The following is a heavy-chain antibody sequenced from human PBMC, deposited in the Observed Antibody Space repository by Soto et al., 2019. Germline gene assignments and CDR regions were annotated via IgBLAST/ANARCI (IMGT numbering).Heavy chain of an antibody. CDR1: GFTFSSYG. Sequence: GGSLRLSCAASGFTFSSYGMHWVRQAPGKGLEWVAVISYDGSNKYYAESVKGRFTISRDNSKNTLYLQMNSLRAEDTAVYYCAKDSCFDYWGQGTLVTVSS. CDR2: ISYDGSNK. V-gene: IGHV3-30*18. J-gene: IGHJ4*02. CDR3: AKDSCFDY.